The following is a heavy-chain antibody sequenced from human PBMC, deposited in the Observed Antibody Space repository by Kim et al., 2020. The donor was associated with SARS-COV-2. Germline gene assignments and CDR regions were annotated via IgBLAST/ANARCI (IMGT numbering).Heavy chain of an antibody. Sequence: ADSVKGRFTISRDNSRNTMYLQLRGLSAEDTAVYYCAKFPSRSGNYQTFDHWGQGTLVAVSS. V-gene: IGHV3-23*01. D-gene: IGHD3-10*01. CDR3: AKFPSRSGNYQTFDH. J-gene: IGHJ4*02.